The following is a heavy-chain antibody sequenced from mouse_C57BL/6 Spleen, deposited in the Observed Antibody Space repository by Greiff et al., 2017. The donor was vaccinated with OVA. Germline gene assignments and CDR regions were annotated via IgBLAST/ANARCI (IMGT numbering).Heavy chain of an antibody. J-gene: IGHJ2*01. CDR1: GYTFTSYW. Sequence: QVQLQQPGAELVKPGASVKLSCKASGYTFTSYWMQWVKQRPGQGLEWIGEIDPSDSYPNYNQKFKGKATLTVDTSSSTAYMQLSSLTSEDSAVYYCARGITTVVATDYWGQGTTLTVSS. V-gene: IGHV1-50*01. CDR3: ARGITTVVATDY. D-gene: IGHD1-1*01. CDR2: IDPSDSYP.